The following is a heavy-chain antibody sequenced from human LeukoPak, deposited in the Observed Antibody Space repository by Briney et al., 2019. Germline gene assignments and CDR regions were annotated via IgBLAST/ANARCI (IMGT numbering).Heavy chain of an antibody. CDR3: AKVSASSDYYDSSGPGLDY. J-gene: IGHJ4*02. V-gene: IGHV3-30*18. Sequence: GGTLRLSCAASEFTFSSYGMHWVRQAPGKGLEWVAVISYDGSNKYYADSVKGRFTISRDNSKNTLYLQMNSLSAEDTAVYYCAKVSASSDYYDSSGPGLDYWGQGTLVTVSS. D-gene: IGHD3-22*01. CDR2: ISYDGSNK. CDR1: EFTFSSYG.